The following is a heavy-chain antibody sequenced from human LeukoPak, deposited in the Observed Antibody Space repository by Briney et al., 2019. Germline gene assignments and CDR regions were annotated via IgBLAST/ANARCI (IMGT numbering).Heavy chain of an antibody. CDR3: ARGLRFLEWFLDY. Sequence: AAVKVSCKASGYTFTGYYMHWVRQAAGQGLAWMGWINPNSGGTNYAQKFQGRVTMTRDTSISTAYMELSRLRSDDTAVYYCARGLRFLEWFLDYWGQGTLVTVSS. CDR1: GYTFTGYY. J-gene: IGHJ4*02. V-gene: IGHV1-2*02. D-gene: IGHD3-3*01. CDR2: INPNSGGT.